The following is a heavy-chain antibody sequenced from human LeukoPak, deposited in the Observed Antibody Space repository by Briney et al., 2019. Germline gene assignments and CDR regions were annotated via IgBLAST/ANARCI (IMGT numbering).Heavy chain of an antibody. CDR3: ARLYYDSSGYYQICYFDY. CDR2: IYYSGST. CDR1: GGSISSSSYY. Sequence: SETLSLTCTVSGGSISSSSYYWGWIRQPPGTGLECIGSIYYSGSTYYNPSLKSQVTISVDTSKNQFSLNLSSVTAADTAVYYCARLYYDSSGYYQICYFDYWGQGTLVTVSS. V-gene: IGHV4-39*01. J-gene: IGHJ4*02. D-gene: IGHD3-22*01.